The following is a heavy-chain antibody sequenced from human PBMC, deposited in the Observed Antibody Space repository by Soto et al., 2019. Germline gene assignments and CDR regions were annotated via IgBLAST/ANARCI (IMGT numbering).Heavy chain of an antibody. CDR2: IWYDGSNK. CDR1: GFTFSTYG. Sequence: QVQLVASGGGVVQPGRSLRLSCAASGFTFSTYGMHWVRQAPDKGLEWVAVIWYDGSNKYYADSVKGRFTISRDNSKNSLYLQMNSLRAEDTAVYYCASEYCSGGRCYYYGMDVWGQGTTVTVSS. CDR3: ASEYCSGGRCYYYGMDV. D-gene: IGHD2-15*01. V-gene: IGHV3-33*01. J-gene: IGHJ6*02.